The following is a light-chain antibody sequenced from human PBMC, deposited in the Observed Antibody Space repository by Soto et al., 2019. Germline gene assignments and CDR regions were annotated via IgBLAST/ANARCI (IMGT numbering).Light chain of an antibody. CDR1: ESISSW. J-gene: IGKJ1*01. Sequence: DIQMTQTPSTLPASVGDTVSILCRASESISSWLAWYQQKPGNAPRLLIYDASKLGRGVPSRFSGAGSGTEFILTISSLQPDDFATYFCQQYNSPSPWTFGQGTKVDIK. CDR2: DAS. CDR3: QQYNSPSPWT. V-gene: IGKV1-5*02.